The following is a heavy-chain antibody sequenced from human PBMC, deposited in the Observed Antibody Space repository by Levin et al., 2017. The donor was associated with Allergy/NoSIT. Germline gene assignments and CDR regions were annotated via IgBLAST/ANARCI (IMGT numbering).Heavy chain of an antibody. Sequence: ASVKVSCKASGGTFSSYAISWVRQAPGQGLEWMGRIIPILGIANYAQKFQGRVTITADKSTSTAYMELSSLRSEDTAVYYCARDPSLYSSGWLVRSAEYFQHWGQGTLVTVSS. CDR2: IIPILGIA. D-gene: IGHD6-19*01. CDR1: GGTFSSYA. J-gene: IGHJ1*01. CDR3: ARDPSLYSSGWLVRSAEYFQH. V-gene: IGHV1-69*04.